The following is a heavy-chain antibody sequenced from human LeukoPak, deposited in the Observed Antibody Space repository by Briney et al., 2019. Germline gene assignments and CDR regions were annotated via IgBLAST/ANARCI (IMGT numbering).Heavy chain of an antibody. J-gene: IGHJ5*02. Sequence: GGSLRLSCAASGFTFSTYWMSWVRQAPGKGLEWVSLISGNAGSTYYADSVKGRFTISRDNAKNSLYLQMNSLRAEDTAVYYCASTDVVWYYYGSGSYPSWFDPWGQGTLVTVSS. CDR3: ASTDVVWYYYGSGSYPSWFDP. V-gene: IGHV3-23*01. CDR1: GFTFSTYW. CDR2: ISGNAGST. D-gene: IGHD3-10*01.